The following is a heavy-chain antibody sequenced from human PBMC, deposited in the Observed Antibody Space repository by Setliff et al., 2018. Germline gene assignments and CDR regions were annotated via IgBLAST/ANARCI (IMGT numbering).Heavy chain of an antibody. CDR1: GYSFTTYW. J-gene: IGHJ4*02. CDR3: TRGGYDSGV. D-gene: IGHD6-25*01. CDR2: IYPGDSYT. V-gene: IGHV5-51*01. Sequence: PGESLKISCKASGYSFTTYWIGWVRQMPGKGLEWMGIIYPGDSYTNYSPSFQGHVTISIDKSITTAYLHWSSLKASDTAMYYCTRGGYDSGVWGQGTLVTVSS.